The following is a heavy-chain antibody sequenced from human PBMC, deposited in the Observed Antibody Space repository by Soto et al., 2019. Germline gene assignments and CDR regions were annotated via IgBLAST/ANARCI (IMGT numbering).Heavy chain of an antibody. CDR2: TYHSGST. V-gene: IGHV4-30-2*05. D-gene: IGHD3-9*01. J-gene: IGHJ4*02. CDR3: ARSRYFDSKVLDY. CDR1: GGSICSGGYS. Sequence: PSETLSLTCAVSGGSICSGGYSCSWIRQPPGKGLEWIGYTYHSGSTFYNPSLKSRVTIIVDTSKNQFSLKLTSVTAADTAVYYCARSRYFDSKVLDYWGQGTLVTVSS.